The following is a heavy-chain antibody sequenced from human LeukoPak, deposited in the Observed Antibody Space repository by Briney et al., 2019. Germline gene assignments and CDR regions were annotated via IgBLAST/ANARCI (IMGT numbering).Heavy chain of an antibody. Sequence: SETLSLTCAVYGGSFSGYYWSWIRQPPGKGLEWIGEINHSGSTNYNPSLKSRVTISVDTSKNQFSLKLSSVTAADTAVYYCARGLGVGATRPGDYFGYWGQGTLVTVSS. V-gene: IGHV4-34*01. CDR3: ARGLGVGATRPGDYFGY. J-gene: IGHJ4*02. D-gene: IGHD1-26*01. CDR2: INHSGST. CDR1: GGSFSGYY.